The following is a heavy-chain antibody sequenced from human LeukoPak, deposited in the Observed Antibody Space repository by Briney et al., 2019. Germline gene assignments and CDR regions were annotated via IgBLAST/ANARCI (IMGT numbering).Heavy chain of an antibody. CDR2: INPSGGST. Sequence: ASVKVSCKASGYTFTSYYMHWVRQAPGQGLEWMGIINPSGGSTSYAQKFQGRVTMTRDTSTSTVYMELSSLRSEDTAVYYCATINWNYPPFDYWGQGTLVTVSS. J-gene: IGHJ4*02. CDR3: ATINWNYPPFDY. CDR1: GYTFTSYY. D-gene: IGHD1-7*01. V-gene: IGHV1-46*01.